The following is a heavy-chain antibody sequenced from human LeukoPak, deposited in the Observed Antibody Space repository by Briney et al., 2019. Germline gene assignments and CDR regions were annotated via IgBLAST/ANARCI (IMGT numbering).Heavy chain of an antibody. J-gene: IGHJ4*02. CDR3: AKDRLGSGSDFDY. V-gene: IGHV3-23*01. CDR2: ISGSGGST. CDR1: GFTFSNYA. Sequence: GGSLRLSCAASGFTFSNYAMSWVRQAPGEGLEWVSAISGSGGSTYYADSVKGRFTISRDNSKNTLYLQMNSLRAEDTAVYYCAKDRLGSGSDFDYWGQGTLVTVSS. D-gene: IGHD2-8*02.